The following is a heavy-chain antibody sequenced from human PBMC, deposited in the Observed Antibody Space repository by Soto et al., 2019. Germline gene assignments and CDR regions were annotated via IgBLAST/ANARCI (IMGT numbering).Heavy chain of an antibody. D-gene: IGHD4-17*01. CDR2: IYYSGST. CDR3: ARRTATMIYYYDMDV. Sequence: PSETLSLTCTVSGGSISSYYWTWIRQPPGKGLEWIGYIYYSGSTYYNPSLKSRVTISVDTSKNQFSLRLNSVTAADTAVYYCARRTATMIYYYDMDVWGQGTRVTVSS. J-gene: IGHJ6*02. CDR1: GGSISSYY. V-gene: IGHV4-59*01.